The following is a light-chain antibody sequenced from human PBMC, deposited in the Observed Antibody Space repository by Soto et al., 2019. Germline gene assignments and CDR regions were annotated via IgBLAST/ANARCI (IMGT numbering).Light chain of an antibody. CDR1: SSDVGSYNL. Sequence: QSALTQPASVSGSPGQSITISCTGTSSDVGSYNLASWYQQHPGKAPKLIIYEVSERPSGVSYRFSGSKSASTASLTISGLQAEDEADYYCCSYAGSSTNWVFGGGTKLTVL. V-gene: IGLV2-23*02. J-gene: IGLJ3*02. CDR2: EVS. CDR3: CSYAGSSTNWV.